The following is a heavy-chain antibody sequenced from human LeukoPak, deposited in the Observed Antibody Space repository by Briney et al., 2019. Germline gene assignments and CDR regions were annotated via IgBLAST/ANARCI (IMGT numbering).Heavy chain of an antibody. Sequence: SETLSLTCTVSGGSISGYYWSWIRQPAGKGLEWIGRIYTSGSTNYNPSLKSRVTMSVDTSKNEFSLKLSSVTAADTALYYCARRTVTNGWFRIDYWGQGSLVIVSS. J-gene: IGHJ4*02. V-gene: IGHV4-4*07. CDR2: IYTSGST. CDR3: ARRTVTNGWFRIDY. CDR1: GGSISGYY. D-gene: IGHD6-19*01.